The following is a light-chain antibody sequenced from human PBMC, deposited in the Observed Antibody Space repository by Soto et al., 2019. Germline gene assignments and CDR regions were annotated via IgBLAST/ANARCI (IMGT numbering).Light chain of an antibody. CDR2: DTY. CDR1: QSVSFY. Sequence: EIVLTQSPATLSLSPGERANLSCRASQSVSFYLGWYQQKPGQAPRLLIYDTYNRATGVQARFSGSGSGTDFTLTIRSLEPEDFAVYYCKQRYSWLRAFGQGTKVDIK. V-gene: IGKV3-11*01. CDR3: KQRYSWLRA. J-gene: IGKJ1*01.